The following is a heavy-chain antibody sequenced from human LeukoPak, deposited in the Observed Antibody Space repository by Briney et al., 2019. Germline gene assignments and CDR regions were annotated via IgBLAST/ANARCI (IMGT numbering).Heavy chain of an antibody. D-gene: IGHD6-19*01. CDR2: IYYSGST. V-gene: IGHV4-39*01. Sequence: SETLSLTCTVPGGSISSSSYYWGWIRQPPGKGLEWIGSIYYSGSTYYNPSLKSRVTISVDTSKNQFSLKLSSVTAADTAVYYCASSSGWYEDNWFDPWGQGTLVTVSS. J-gene: IGHJ5*02. CDR1: GGSISSSSYY. CDR3: ASSSGWYEDNWFDP.